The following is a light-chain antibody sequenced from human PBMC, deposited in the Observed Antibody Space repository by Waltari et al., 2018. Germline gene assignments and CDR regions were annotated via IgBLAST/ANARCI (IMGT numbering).Light chain of an antibody. V-gene: IGKV3D-15*01. CDR1: QSVTTK. CDR3: QQYHNWPPWT. Sequence: EIVMTRYPATLSVSPGEGATLSCRASQSVTTKLAWYQLKPGQAPRLLSYDASSRATGIPARFSGSGFGTEFTLTISSLQSEDFAVYYCQQYHNWPPWTFGRGTKVEIK. CDR2: DAS. J-gene: IGKJ1*01.